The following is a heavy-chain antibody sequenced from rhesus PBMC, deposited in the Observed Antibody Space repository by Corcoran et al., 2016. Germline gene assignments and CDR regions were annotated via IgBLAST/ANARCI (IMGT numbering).Heavy chain of an antibody. CDR2: IGGSSGST. CDR3: ARWLVAPAMGDY. J-gene: IGHJ4*01. D-gene: IGHD4-4*01. Sequence: QVQLQESGPGLVKPSETLSLTCAVSGYSISSGYGWSWIRQPPGKGLEWIGYIGGSSGSTNYNPSHKSRVTISKDTSKNQFSLKLSSVTAADTAVYYCARWLVAPAMGDYWGQGVLVTVSS. CDR1: GYSISSGYG. V-gene: IGHV4-127*01.